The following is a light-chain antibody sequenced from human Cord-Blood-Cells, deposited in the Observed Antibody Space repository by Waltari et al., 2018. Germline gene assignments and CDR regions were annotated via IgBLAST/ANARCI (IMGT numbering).Light chain of an antibody. Sequence: DIQMDKSQSSPSASLGDRVTITCRASQSISSGLNGYQQKPGKAPKLLFYAESSLQSGVPSRFSGSGSGTDFTLTISSLQPEDFATYYCPQSYSTPSSFGQGTKLEIK. CDR1: QSISSG. CDR3: PQSYSTPSS. CDR2: AES. V-gene: IGKV1-39*01. J-gene: IGKJ2*03.